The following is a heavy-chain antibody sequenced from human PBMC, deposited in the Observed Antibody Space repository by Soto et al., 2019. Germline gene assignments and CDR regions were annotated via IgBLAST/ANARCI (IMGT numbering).Heavy chain of an antibody. D-gene: IGHD2-15*01. CDR2: ISYDGSNQ. CDR3: ARGDREDIAVVVGVRPGEYGVDV. J-gene: IGHJ6*02. V-gene: IGHV3-30-3*01. CDR1: GFTFRSYA. Sequence: QVQLVESGGGVVQPGRSLRLSCAASGFTFRSYAMHWVRQAPGKGLECVAVISYDGSNQFYRDYLKGRFTISRDNSKNTMYLQINSLRYDDTAEYYCARGDREDIAVVVGVRPGEYGVDVWGQGTTVIVSS.